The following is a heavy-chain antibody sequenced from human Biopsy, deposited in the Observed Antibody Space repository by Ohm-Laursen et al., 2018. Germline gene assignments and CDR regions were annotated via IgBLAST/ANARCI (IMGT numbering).Heavy chain of an antibody. V-gene: IGHV1-8*01. CDR3: ARAGVGSDGTDSYYYGMDV. CDR2: MNPKSGKT. CDR1: GYTFTDYD. J-gene: IGHJ6*02. Sequence: GASVKASCKASGYTFTDYDIIWVRQATGQGPEWMGWMNPKSGKTGYEQKFRGRVTMTSDTSISTAYMELSSLGSEDTAVYYCARAGVGSDGTDSYYYGMDVWGPGTTVTVSS. D-gene: IGHD5-24*01.